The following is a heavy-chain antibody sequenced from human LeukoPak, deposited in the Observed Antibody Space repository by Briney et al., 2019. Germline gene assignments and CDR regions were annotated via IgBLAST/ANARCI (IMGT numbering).Heavy chain of an antibody. Sequence: GGSLKLPCAASGFTFSSYSMNWVRQAPGKGLEWVSYISSSSSTIYYADSVKGRFTISRDNSNDALYLQMNSLKTEDTAIYYCASWTHSGHEWRNGGAFDTWGQGTVVTVSS. J-gene: IGHJ3*02. CDR3: ASWTHSGHEWRNGGAFDT. CDR1: GFTFSSYS. D-gene: IGHD5-12*01. V-gene: IGHV3-48*01. CDR2: ISSSSSTI.